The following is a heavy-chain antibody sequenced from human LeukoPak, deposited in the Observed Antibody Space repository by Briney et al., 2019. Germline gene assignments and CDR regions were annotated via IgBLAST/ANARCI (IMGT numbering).Heavy chain of an antibody. D-gene: IGHD3-22*01. V-gene: IGHV4-61*02. Sequence: SETLSLTCTVSGDSISSGDYYWSWIRQPAGKGLEWIGRIYTSGSTNYNPSLKSRVTISVDTSKNQFSLKLSSVTAADTAVYYCARDSVAPDYYDSSGYYRGLDYWGQGTLVTVSS. CDR2: IYTSGST. J-gene: IGHJ4*02. CDR1: GDSISSGDYY. CDR3: ARDSVAPDYYDSSGYYRGLDY.